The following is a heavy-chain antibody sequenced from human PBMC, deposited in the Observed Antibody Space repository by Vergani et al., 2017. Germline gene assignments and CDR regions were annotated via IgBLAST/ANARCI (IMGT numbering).Heavy chain of an antibody. CDR2: IDHTGRP. CDR1: GGSFTSYH. CDR3: ARVNTETNGHLYYYYYMDV. Sequence: QVQLQQWGGGLLKPSETLSLTCVVNGGSFTSYHWTWIRQSPGEGLEWVGDIDHTGRPDYNPSLKSRLTMSVDKSRNQFSLTFNSVPATDTAIYFCARVNTETNGHLYYYYYMDVWGQGTAVTVS. D-gene: IGHD4-11*01. J-gene: IGHJ6*03. V-gene: IGHV4-34*01.